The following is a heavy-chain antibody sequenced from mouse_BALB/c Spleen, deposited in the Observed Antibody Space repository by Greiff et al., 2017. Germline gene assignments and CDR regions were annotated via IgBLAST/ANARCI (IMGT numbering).Heavy chain of an antibody. D-gene: IGHD1-2*01. V-gene: IGHV1-20*02. CDR2: INPYNGDT. CDR3: GRGTTADY. J-gene: IGHJ2*01. CDR1: GYSFTGYF. Sequence: EVQLQQSGPELVKPGASVKISCKASGYSFTGYFMNWVMQSHGKSLEWIGRINPYNGDTFYNQKFKGKATLTVDKSSSTAHMELRSLASEDSAVYYCGRGTTADYWGQGTTLTVSS.